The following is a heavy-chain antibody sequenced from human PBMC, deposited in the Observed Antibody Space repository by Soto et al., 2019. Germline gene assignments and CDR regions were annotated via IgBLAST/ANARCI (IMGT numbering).Heavy chain of an antibody. J-gene: IGHJ4*02. D-gene: IGHD1-7*01. V-gene: IGHV1-46*01. CDR3: ARDGTFDI. CDR2: INPAGGTT. Sequence: QVQLVQSGAEVKKPGASVKVSCQASEYSFTKYFIQWIRQGPGQDLEWVGLINPAGGTTSFAPKFQGRVTMTRETSTRTVFMELSSMRSDDTGVYFCARDGTFDIWGQGTLVTVSS. CDR1: EYSFTKYF.